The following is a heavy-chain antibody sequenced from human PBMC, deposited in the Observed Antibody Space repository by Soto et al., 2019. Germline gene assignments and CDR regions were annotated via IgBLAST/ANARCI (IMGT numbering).Heavy chain of an antibody. CDR3: AKGVPGIAVAGTGYFQH. J-gene: IGHJ1*01. CDR1: GFTFSSYA. Sequence: EVQLLESGGGLVKPGGSLRLSCAASGFTFSSYAMSWVRQAPGKGLEWVSGISGSGDRTYYADTVKGRFTITRDNSKNTLYLQMNSVRAEDTAVYYCAKGVPGIAVAGTGYFQHWGQGTLVTVSS. V-gene: IGHV3-23*01. D-gene: IGHD6-19*01. CDR2: ISGSGDRT.